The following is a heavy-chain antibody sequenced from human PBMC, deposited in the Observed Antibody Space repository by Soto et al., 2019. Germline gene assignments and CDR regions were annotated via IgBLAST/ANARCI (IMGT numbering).Heavy chain of an antibody. V-gene: IGHV3-74*01. CDR3: ARPGYCGGGSCSALGDP. CDR1: GFTFSSYA. J-gene: IGHJ5*02. CDR2: INSDGSSI. D-gene: IGHD2-15*01. Sequence: GGSLRLSCVASGFTFSSYAMNWVRQAPGKGLEWVSRINSDGSSISYAGSVKGRFTISRDNAKNTVYLQMNSLGVEDTAMYYCARPGYCGGGSCSALGDPWGQGTLVTVSS.